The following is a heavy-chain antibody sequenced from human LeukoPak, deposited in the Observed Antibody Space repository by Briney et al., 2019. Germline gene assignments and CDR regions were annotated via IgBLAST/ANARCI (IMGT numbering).Heavy chain of an antibody. D-gene: IGHD2-15*01. CDR1: GVTLSNYA. Sequence: GGSLRLSCVASGVTLSNYAMSWARQAPGKGLEWVSGISSSGSGGNTYYADSVKGRFTISRDSSKNTLYLQMNSLRAEDTAIYYCAKDIVVVVGATSHHYFDYWGQGTLVTVSS. CDR3: AKDIVVVVGATSHHYFDY. J-gene: IGHJ4*02. CDR2: ISSSGSGGNT. V-gene: IGHV3-23*01.